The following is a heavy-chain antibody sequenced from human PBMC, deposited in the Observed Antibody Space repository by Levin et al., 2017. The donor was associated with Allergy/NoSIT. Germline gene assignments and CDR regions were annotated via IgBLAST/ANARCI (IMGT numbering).Heavy chain of an antibody. D-gene: IGHD5-12*01. CDR3: ARPLFTGYAPLHY. CDR1: GYNFTNYW. V-gene: IGHV5-10-1*01. J-gene: IGHJ4*02. Sequence: GRSLRLSCQGSGYNFTNYWITWLRQIPGKGLEWMGRIDPSDSYTNYSPSFQGHVTMSVDNSIKTAYLQWSSLKASDTAIYFCARPLFTGYAPLHYWSQGALVTVSS. CDR2: IDPSDSYT.